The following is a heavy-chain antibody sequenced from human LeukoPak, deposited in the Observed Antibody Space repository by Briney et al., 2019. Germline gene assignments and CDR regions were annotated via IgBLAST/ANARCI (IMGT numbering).Heavy chain of an antibody. CDR3: ASLRARGQVSSSWYWFDP. CDR2: IIPNLSKA. CDR1: GCTFSSYA. J-gene: IGHJ5*02. D-gene: IGHD6-13*01. V-gene: IGHV1-69*04. Sequence: SLKLSCAASGCTFSSYAMHWVRQAPGKGLEWMGRIIPNLSKAYYAHKFQGRVTITAYKSKNTAYLQLNSLRSEDTAVYYCASLRARGQVSSSWYWFDPWGQETLVTVSS.